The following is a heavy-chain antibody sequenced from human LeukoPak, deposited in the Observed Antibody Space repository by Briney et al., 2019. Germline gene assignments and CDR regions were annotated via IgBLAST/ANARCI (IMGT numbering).Heavy chain of an antibody. CDR3: ARGQFWRGSEIRV. V-gene: IGHV3-53*01. Sequence: PGGSLRLSCATSGFSVDYNYMSWVRQAPGKGLEWVSVMFRGGATYHADSVKGRFTISRDDSRNTLYLQMNSLRAEDTAMYYCARGQFWRGSEIRVWGQGTLVTVSS. CDR2: MFRGGAT. J-gene: IGHJ4*02. D-gene: IGHD1-26*01. CDR1: GFSVDYNY.